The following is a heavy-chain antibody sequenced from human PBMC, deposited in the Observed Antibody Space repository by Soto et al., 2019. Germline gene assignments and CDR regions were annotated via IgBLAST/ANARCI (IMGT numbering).Heavy chain of an antibody. V-gene: IGHV4-39*01. Sequence: SETLSLTCTVSGGSISSSSYYWGWIRQPPGKGLEWIGSIYYSGSTYYNPSLKSRVTISVDTSKNQFSLKLSSVTAADTAVYYCAMKVVPAARGANWFDPWGQGTLVTVSS. CDR2: IYYSGST. D-gene: IGHD2-2*01. J-gene: IGHJ5*02. CDR3: AMKVVPAARGANWFDP. CDR1: GGSISSSSYY.